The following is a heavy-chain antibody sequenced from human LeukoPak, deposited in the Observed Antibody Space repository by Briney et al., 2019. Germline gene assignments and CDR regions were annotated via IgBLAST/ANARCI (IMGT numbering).Heavy chain of an antibody. CDR3: ARGLNSSGWYTAENYFDY. CDR1: GGSFSGYY. CDR2: INHSGST. Sequence: SETLSLTCAVYGGSFSGYYWSWIRQPPGRGLEWIGEINHSGSTNYNPSLKSRVTISVDTSKNQFSLKLSSVTAADTAVYYCARGLNSSGWYTAENYFDYWGQGTLVTVSS. J-gene: IGHJ4*02. V-gene: IGHV4-34*01. D-gene: IGHD6-19*01.